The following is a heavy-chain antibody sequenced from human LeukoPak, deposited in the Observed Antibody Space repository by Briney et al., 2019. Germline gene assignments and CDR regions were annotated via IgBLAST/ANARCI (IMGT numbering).Heavy chain of an antibody. J-gene: IGHJ6*02. CDR2: MNPNSGNT. CDR3: ARDLGSSGWFHGMDV. CDR1: GYPFTSYD. V-gene: IGHV1-8*03. Sequence: ASVKFSCKASGYPFTSYDINWVRQATGQGLEWMGWMNPNSGNTGYAQKFQGRVTFSRNTSITTAYMGLSSLGSEDTAVYYCARDLGSSGWFHGMDVWGQGTTVTVSS. D-gene: IGHD6-19*01.